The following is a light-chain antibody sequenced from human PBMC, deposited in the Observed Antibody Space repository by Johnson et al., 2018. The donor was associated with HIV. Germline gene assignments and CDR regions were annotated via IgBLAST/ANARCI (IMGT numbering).Light chain of an antibody. CDR3: GTWDSSLSAYV. V-gene: IGLV1-51*02. Sequence: QSVLTQPPSVSAAPGQRVTISCSGSSSNIGDNYVSWYQQLPGTAPKLLIYENNKRPSGIPDRFTGSKSGTHATQGTTGLQTGEEADYYCGTWDSSLSAYVFGTGTKVTVL. J-gene: IGLJ1*01. CDR1: SSNIGDNY. CDR2: ENN.